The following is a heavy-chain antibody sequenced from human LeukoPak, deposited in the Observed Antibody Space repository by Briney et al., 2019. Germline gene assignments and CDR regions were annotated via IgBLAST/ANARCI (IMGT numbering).Heavy chain of an antibody. Sequence: PGVSLRLSCAASGFTFSSYSMNWVRQAPGKGLEWVSYISSSSSNIYYADSVKGRFTISRDNAKNSLYLQMNSLRDDDTAVYYCAKVGYGDPFDYWGQGTLVTVSS. D-gene: IGHD4-17*01. V-gene: IGHV3-48*02. CDR1: GFTFSSYS. J-gene: IGHJ4*02. CDR3: AKVGYGDPFDY. CDR2: ISSSSSNI.